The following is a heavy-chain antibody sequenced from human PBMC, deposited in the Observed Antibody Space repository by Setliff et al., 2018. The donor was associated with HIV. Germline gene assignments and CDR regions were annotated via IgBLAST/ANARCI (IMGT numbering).Heavy chain of an antibody. V-gene: IGHV1-3*01. CDR3: ARDIGTVWHNWFDP. CDR1: GYTFTRNI. CDR2: INAANGNT. Sequence: GASVKVSCKSSGYTFTRNIVHWVRQAPGQRLEWMGWINAANGNTKYSQKFQGRVTITRDTSATTVYMELHSLRSEDTAVYYCARDIGTVWHNWFDPWGQGTLVTVSS. D-gene: IGHD3-16*02. J-gene: IGHJ5*02.